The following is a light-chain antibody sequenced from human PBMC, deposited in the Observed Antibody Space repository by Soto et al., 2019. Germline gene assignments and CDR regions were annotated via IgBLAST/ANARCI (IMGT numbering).Light chain of an antibody. V-gene: IGLV2-14*01. J-gene: IGLJ1*01. Sequence: QSALTQPASVSGSPGQSITISCTGTSSDVGGYNYVSWYQQHPGKAPKLIIYDVSNRPSGVSNRFSGSKSGNTDSLTISGLQAEDEADYYCSSYTSSSTPCVFGTGTKLTVL. CDR2: DVS. CDR1: SSDVGGYNY. CDR3: SSYTSSSTPCV.